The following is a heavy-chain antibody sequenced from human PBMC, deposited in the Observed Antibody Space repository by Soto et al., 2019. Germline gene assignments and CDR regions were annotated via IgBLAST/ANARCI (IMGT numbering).Heavy chain of an antibody. CDR1: GGTFRSYA. Sequence: EASAKVSCKASGGTFRSYAITWVRQAPGQGLEWMGGIIPIFGTANYAQKFQGRVTITADESTSTAYMELSSLRSEDTAVYYCARSDSSSWYMDVWGQGTTVTVSS. CDR3: ARSDSSSWYMDV. J-gene: IGHJ6*02. D-gene: IGHD6-13*01. V-gene: IGHV1-69*13. CDR2: IIPIFGTA.